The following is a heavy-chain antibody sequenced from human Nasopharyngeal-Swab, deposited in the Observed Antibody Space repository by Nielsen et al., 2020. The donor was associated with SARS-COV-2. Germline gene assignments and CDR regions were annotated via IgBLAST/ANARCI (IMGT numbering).Heavy chain of an antibody. D-gene: IGHD3-22*01. CDR3: TTGGVGYYDGSGYYFGY. CDR1: GFTFSNAW. J-gene: IGHJ4*02. V-gene: IGHV3-15*01. Sequence: GGSLRLSCAASGFTFSNAWMSWVRQAPGKGLEWVGRIKSKTDGGTTDYAAPVKGRFTISRDDSKNTLYLQMNSLKTEDTAVYYCTTGGVGYYDGSGYYFGYWGQGTLVTVSS. CDR2: IKSKTDGGTT.